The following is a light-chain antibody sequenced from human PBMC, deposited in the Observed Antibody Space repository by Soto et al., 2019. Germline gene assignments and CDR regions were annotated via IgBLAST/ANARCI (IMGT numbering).Light chain of an antibody. V-gene: IGLV4-69*01. CDR3: QTWGTGILV. CDR2: LNSDGRH. J-gene: IGLJ2*01. CDR1: SRHSSYA. Sequence: QLVLTQSPSASASLGASVKITCTLSSRHSSYAIAWHQQQPEKGPRYLMKLNSDGRHTTGDGIPDRFSGTSSGTERYLTIASLQSEDEADYYCQTWGTGILVFGGGTKLTVL.